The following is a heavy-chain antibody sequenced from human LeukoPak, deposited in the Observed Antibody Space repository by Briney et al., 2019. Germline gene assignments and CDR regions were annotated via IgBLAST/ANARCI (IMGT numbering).Heavy chain of an antibody. CDR3: ARGGWYTWFDP. D-gene: IGHD6-19*01. Sequence: RSETLSLTCTVSSASVSSGSYYCTWIRQPPGKGLEWIRYIYCSESTNYNPSLKRRVPISVDTSKNQFSLKLSSVTAADTAVYYCARGGWYTWFDPWGQGTLLSVSA. CDR1: SASVSSGSYY. CDR2: IYCSEST. J-gene: IGHJ5*02. V-gene: IGHV4-61*01.